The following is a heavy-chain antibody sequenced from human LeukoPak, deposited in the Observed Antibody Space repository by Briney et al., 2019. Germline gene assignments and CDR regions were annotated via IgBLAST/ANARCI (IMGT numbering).Heavy chain of an antibody. CDR1: GFTVSSNY. V-gene: IGHV3-53*01. CDR3: ASGLPPGIIDY. J-gene: IGHJ4*02. CDR2: IYSGGST. Sequence: PGGSLRLSCAASGFTVSSNYTTWVRQAPGKGLEWVSVIYSGGSTYYADSVKGRFTISRDDSKNTLYLQMNSLRAEDTAVYYCASGLPPGIIDYWGQGTLVTVSS. D-gene: IGHD1-14*01.